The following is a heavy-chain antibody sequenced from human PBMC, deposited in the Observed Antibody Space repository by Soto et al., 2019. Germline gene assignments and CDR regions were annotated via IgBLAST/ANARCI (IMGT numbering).Heavy chain of an antibody. CDR2: IYYSGST. CDR1: GGSVSSGSYY. Sequence: SETLSLTCTVSGGSVSSGSYYWSWIRQPPGKGLEWIGYIYYSGSTNYNPSLKSRVTISVDTSKNQFSLKLSSVTAADTAVYYCARGHDFWSGYYTMPYYYYYYGMDVWGQGTTVTVSS. CDR3: ARGHDFWSGYYTMPYYYYYYGMDV. D-gene: IGHD3-3*01. J-gene: IGHJ6*02. V-gene: IGHV4-61*01.